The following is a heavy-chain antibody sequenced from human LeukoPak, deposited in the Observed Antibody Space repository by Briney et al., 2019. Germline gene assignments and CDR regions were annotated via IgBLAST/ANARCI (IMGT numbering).Heavy chain of an antibody. CDR1: GYTFTGYY. D-gene: IGHD1-26*01. J-gene: IGHJ3*02. CDR2: INPKSGGT. CDR3: ARVWELTAEAFDI. V-gene: IGHV1-2*04. Sequence: ASVNVSCKASGYTFTGYYMHWVRQAPGQGLEWVGWINPKSGGTNYAQKFQGWVTMTRETSISTAYMELSRLRSDDTAVYYCARVWELTAEAFDIWGQGTMVTVSS.